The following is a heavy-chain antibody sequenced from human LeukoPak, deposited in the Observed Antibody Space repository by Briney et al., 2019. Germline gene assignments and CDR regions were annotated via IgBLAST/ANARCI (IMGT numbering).Heavy chain of an antibody. CDR1: GYTFASYA. Sequence: ASVKVSCKASGYTFASYAMHWVRQAPGQRLEWMGWINAGNGDTKYSQKFQGRVTITRDTSASTAYMELSSLRSDDTAVYYCARVPQQLVPYFDYWGQGALVTVSS. D-gene: IGHD6-13*01. CDR2: INAGNGDT. V-gene: IGHV1-3*01. CDR3: ARVPQQLVPYFDY. J-gene: IGHJ4*02.